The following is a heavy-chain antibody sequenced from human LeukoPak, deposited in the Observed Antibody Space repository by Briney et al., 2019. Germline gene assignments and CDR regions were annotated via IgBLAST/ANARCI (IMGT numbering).Heavy chain of an antibody. J-gene: IGHJ4*02. Sequence: GGSLRLSCAASGFTFSSYAMHWVRQAPGKGLQWLALTADDGSAKYYADSVKGRFTISRDNSQNTLYLQMNSLRADETAIYYCARAPGGFHGDYSPIAYWGQGTLVTVSS. CDR1: GFTFSSYA. V-gene: IGHV3-30-3*01. CDR2: TADDGSAK. D-gene: IGHD4-17*01. CDR3: ARAPGGFHGDYSPIAY.